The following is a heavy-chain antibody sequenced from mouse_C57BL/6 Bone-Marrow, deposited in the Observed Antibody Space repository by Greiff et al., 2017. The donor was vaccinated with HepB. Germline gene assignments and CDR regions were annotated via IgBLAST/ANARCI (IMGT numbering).Heavy chain of an antibody. CDR2: IDPSDSYT. CDR1: GYTFTSYW. J-gene: IGHJ2*01. Sequence: QVQLQQPGAELVMPGASVKLSCKASGYTFTSYWMHWVKQRPGQGLEWIGEIDPSDSYTNYNQKFKGQSTLTVDKSSSTAYMQLSSLTSEDSAVYYCARYRNYPPFASWRPGTTLTVSS. V-gene: IGHV1-69*01. CDR3: ARYRNYPPFAS. D-gene: IGHD2-1*01.